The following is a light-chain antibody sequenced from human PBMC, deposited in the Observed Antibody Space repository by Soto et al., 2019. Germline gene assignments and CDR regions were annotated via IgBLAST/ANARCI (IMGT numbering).Light chain of an antibody. J-gene: IGKJ1*01. CDR2: GAS. V-gene: IGKV3-15*01. CDR1: QSVSSN. Sequence: EIVMTQSPATLSVSPGERATLSCRASQSVSSNLAWYQQKPGQAPRLLIYGASTRATGIPARFSGSVSGAEFALTVSSLQSEDFAVYYCQQYNNWLRRMFGQGTKVEIK. CDR3: QQYNNWLRRM.